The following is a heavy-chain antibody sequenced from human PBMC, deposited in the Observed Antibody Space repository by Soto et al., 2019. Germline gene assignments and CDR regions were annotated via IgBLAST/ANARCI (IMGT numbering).Heavy chain of an antibody. CDR3: GRDRRGIVGAYFDY. D-gene: IGHD1-26*01. J-gene: IGHJ4*02. V-gene: IGHV1-69*12. CDR2: IIPIFGTA. CDR1: GGTFSSYA. Sequence: QVQLVQSGAEVKKPRSSVKVSCKASGGTFSSYAISWVRQAPGQGLEWMGGIIPIFGTANYAQEFQGRVTITADESTSTAYRELSSLRAEATAVYYCGRDRRGIVGAYFDYWGQGTLVTVSS.